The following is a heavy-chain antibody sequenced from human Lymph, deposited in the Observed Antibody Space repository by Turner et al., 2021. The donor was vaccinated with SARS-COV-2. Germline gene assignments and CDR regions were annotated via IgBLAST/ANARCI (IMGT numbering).Heavy chain of an antibody. CDR3: ARGRYSGGGMDV. Sequence: QDQPVQSGDEVKKPGASVKVFCKAPGYTFTSYDINWVRQATGQGLEWMGWMNPNSGNTGYAQKFQGRVTMTRNTSISTAYMELSSLRSEDTAVYYCARGRYSGGGMDVWGQGTTVTVSS. CDR1: GYTFTSYD. V-gene: IGHV1-8*02. J-gene: IGHJ6*02. D-gene: IGHD1-26*01. CDR2: MNPNSGNT.